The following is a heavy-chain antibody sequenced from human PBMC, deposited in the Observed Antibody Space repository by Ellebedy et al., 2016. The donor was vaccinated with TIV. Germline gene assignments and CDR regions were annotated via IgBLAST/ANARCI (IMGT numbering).Heavy chain of an antibody. CDR1: GFTFSSYT. Sequence: GESLKISCAASGFTFSSYTMNWVRQAPGKGLEWVSSISSSSSYIYYTDSVKGRFTISRDNAKNSLYLQMNSLRGEDTAVYYCARDPGGGGAYSDNWFDPWGQGTLVTVSS. CDR2: ISSSSSYI. CDR3: ARDPGGGGAYSDNWFDP. D-gene: IGHD4-11*01. V-gene: IGHV3-21*01. J-gene: IGHJ5*02.